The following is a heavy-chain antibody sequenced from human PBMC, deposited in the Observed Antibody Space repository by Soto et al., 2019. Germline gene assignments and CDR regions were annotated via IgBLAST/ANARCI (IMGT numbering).Heavy chain of an antibody. V-gene: IGHV2-5*02. CDR2: IYWDDDK. Sequence: QITLKESGPTLVKPTQTLTLTCTFSGFSLSTSGVGVGWIRQPPGKALEWLALIYWDDDKRYSPSLKSRLTITKDTSKNQVVLTMTNMDPVDTATYYCAHKEQLVRGAWWFDPWGQGTLVTVSS. CDR3: AHKEQLVRGAWWFDP. J-gene: IGHJ5*02. CDR1: GFSLSTSGVG. D-gene: IGHD6-6*01.